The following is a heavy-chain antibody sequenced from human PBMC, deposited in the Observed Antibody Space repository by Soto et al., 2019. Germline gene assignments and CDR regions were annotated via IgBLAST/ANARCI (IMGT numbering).Heavy chain of an antibody. J-gene: IGHJ5*02. CDR2: ISWNSGNI. CDR3: VKASTYSSSQGWFDP. V-gene: IGHV3-9*01. CDR1: GFSFDGYA. Sequence: GGSLRLSCAASGFSFDGYAMNWVRQPPGKGLEWVSGISWNSGNIDYADSVKGRFTISRDNAKNSLYLQMNSLRAEDTALDYCVKASTYSSSQGWFDPWGQGTMVTVSS. D-gene: IGHD6-6*01.